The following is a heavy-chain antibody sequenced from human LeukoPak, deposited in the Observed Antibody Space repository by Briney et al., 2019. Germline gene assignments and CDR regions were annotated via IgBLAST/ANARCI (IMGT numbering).Heavy chain of an antibody. Sequence: GGSLRLSCAASGFTFNTYWMHWVRQAPGKGLVWVSYINNDGRSTSSADSVKGRFTTSRDNAKNTLYLQMNSLRDEDTAVYYCAKGAIAAAGTVDYWGQGTLVTVSS. D-gene: IGHD6-13*01. V-gene: IGHV3-74*01. CDR1: GFTFNTYW. CDR2: INNDGRST. J-gene: IGHJ4*02. CDR3: AKGAIAAAGTVDY.